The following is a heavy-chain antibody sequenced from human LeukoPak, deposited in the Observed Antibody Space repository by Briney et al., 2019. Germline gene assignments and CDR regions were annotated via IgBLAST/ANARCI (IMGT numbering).Heavy chain of an antibody. CDR1: GFTFSSYA. D-gene: IGHD4-17*01. CDR3: GSDPNGDYVGALGY. CDR2: VTSRGVGT. V-gene: IGHV3-23*01. J-gene: IGHJ4*01. Sequence: GGSLRFSCTDSGFTFSSYALAWVRQAPGKGLEWVAAVTSRGVGTHYADSVKGRFTISRDNSRNTIYLQMNSLRAGDTAIYYCGSDPNGDYVGALGYWGRGTLVTVSS.